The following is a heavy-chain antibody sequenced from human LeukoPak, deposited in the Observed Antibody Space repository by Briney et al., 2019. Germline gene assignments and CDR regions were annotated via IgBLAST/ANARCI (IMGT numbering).Heavy chain of an antibody. J-gene: IGHJ6*04. V-gene: IGHV3-7*03. CDR3: ARDFGLRCSGGTCYSVYYYGMDV. D-gene: IGHD2-15*01. CDR1: GVTFSNYA. Sequence: GGALRLSCSASGVTFSNYAMYWGRQAPGEGVEGGANIKQGGREKYYVESGKGRFTISRDKAKKSMYMQMNSLRAEDTAVYYCARDFGLRCSGGTCYSVYYYGMDVWGKGTTVTVSS. CDR2: IKQGGREK.